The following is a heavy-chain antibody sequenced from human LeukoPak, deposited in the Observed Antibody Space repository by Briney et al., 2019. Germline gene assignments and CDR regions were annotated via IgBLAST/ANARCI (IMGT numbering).Heavy chain of an antibody. CDR1: GGSIRSGDYY. CDR3: ARGDYDILTGYYYYFDY. J-gene: IGHJ4*02. D-gene: IGHD3-9*01. CDR2: IYYSGST. V-gene: IGHV4-30-4*01. Sequence: NPSETLSLTCTVSGGSIRSGDYYWSWIRQPPGKGLEWIGYIYYSGSTYYNPSLKSRVTISVDTSKNQFSLKLSSVTAADTAVYYCARGDYDILTGYYYYFDYWGQGTLVTVSS.